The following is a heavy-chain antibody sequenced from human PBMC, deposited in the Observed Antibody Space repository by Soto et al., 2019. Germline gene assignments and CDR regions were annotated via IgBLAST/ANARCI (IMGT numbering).Heavy chain of an antibody. CDR3: AGNRLRGYDSTGFYS. D-gene: IGHD3-22*01. CDR1: GYSFSSYG. CDR2: INTYNGNR. V-gene: IGHV1-18*01. Sequence: QVQLVQSGAEVRKPGASVKVSCKASGYSFSSYGINWVRQAPGQGLEWMGWINTYNGNRNSAQKLEDRVTMTTATSTSTVYMELRSLKSYCTAIYCCAGNRLRGYDSTGFYSRGQETLVPVSS. J-gene: IGHJ5*01.